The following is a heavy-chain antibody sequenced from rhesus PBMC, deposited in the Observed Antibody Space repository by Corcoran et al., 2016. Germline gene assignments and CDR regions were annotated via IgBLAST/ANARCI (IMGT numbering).Heavy chain of an antibody. V-gene: IGHV4-80*01. Sequence: QVQLQESGPGLVKPSETLSRTCVVSGGSFSSNGWSGIRSSPGKGLEWIGEVKGNSGSTNYNPSLKGRVTISKDASKSQFSLRLNSVTAADTAVYYCVKPSYDTGWSDYWGQGVLVTVSS. CDR1: GGSFSSNG. J-gene: IGHJ4*01. D-gene: IGHD6-37*01. CDR3: VKPSYDTGWSDY. CDR2: VKGNSGST.